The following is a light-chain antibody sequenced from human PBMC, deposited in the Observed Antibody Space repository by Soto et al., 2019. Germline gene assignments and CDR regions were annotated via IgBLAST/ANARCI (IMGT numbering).Light chain of an antibody. V-gene: IGKV3-15*01. CDR2: GAS. CDR1: QSVSSN. J-gene: IGKJ1*01. Sequence: IVVTQSRAKLSVYLGETAPLSCRISQSVSSNLAWYQQKPGQAPRLLIYGASTRATGIPARFSGSGSGTEFTLTISSLQSEDFAVYYCQQYNNWPPWTFGQGTIVDIK. CDR3: QQYNNWPPWT.